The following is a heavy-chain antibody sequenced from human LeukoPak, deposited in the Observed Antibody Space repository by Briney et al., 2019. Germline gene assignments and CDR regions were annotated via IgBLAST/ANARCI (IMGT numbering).Heavy chain of an antibody. D-gene: IGHD2-15*01. CDR2: INPSGGST. CDR3: ARRVVVVVAATGYYYYGMDV. Sequence: ASVKVSCKASGYTFTSYYMHWVRQAPGQGLEWMGIINPSGGSTIYAQKFQGRITMTRDTSTSTAYMELSSLRSEDTAVYYCARRVVVVVAATGYYYYGMDVWGQGTTVTVSS. CDR1: GYTFTSYY. V-gene: IGHV1-46*01. J-gene: IGHJ6*02.